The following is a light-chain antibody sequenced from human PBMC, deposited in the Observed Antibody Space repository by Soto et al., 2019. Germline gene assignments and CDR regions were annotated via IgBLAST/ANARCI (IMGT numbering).Light chain of an antibody. Sequence: IVMTQSPATVSASPGERVTLSCRASQSVSGNVAWYQQKPGQPPRLLVHGASTTATDIPARFFGSGSETEFTLTITRLQSEDFGTYYCQQFNTWPRTFGQGTKVEIK. CDR3: QQFNTWPRT. J-gene: IGKJ1*01. CDR1: QSVSGN. CDR2: GAS. V-gene: IGKV3-15*01.